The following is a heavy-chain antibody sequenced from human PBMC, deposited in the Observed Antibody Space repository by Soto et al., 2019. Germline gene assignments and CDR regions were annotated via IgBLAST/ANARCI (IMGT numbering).Heavy chain of an antibody. CDR2: LPANGAVT. Sequence: PGGSLRLSCAASGFTFSDYAMSWVRQAPGRGLDWVSTLPANGAVTIYADSVKGRFTISRDNSKNTVYLQLNSLRAEDTAIYYCVKRGDYSSENYAVSFDYWGQGAQVTVSS. V-gene: IGHV3-23*01. D-gene: IGHD3-10*01. CDR3: VKRGDYSSENYAVSFDY. CDR1: GFTFSDYA. J-gene: IGHJ4*02.